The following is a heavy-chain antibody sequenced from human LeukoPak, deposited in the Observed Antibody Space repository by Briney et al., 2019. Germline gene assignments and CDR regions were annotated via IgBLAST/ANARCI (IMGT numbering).Heavy chain of an antibody. CDR1: GYTFTSYD. Sequence: GASVKVSCKASGYTFTSYDINWVRQATGQGLEWMGWMNPNSGNTGYAQKFQGRVTMTRNTSISTAYMELSSLRSEDTAVYYCARGGAAADYYYYYYMDVWGQGTTVTVSS. CDR3: ARGGAAADYYYYYYMDV. D-gene: IGHD6-13*01. CDR2: MNPNSGNT. J-gene: IGHJ6*03. V-gene: IGHV1-8*01.